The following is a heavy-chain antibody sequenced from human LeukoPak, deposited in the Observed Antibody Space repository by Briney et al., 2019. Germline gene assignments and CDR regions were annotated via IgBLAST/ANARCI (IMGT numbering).Heavy chain of an antibody. CDR3: ARTPWIRGGWFDP. D-gene: IGHD3-16*01. CDR2: ISYDGSNK. J-gene: IGHJ5*02. V-gene: IGHV3-30*04. Sequence: GGSLRLSCAASGFTFSSYAMHWVRQAPGKGLEWVAVISYDGSNKYYADSVKGRFTISRDNSKNTLYLQMNSLRAEDTAVYYCARTPWIRGGWFDPWGQGTLVTVSS. CDR1: GFTFSSYA.